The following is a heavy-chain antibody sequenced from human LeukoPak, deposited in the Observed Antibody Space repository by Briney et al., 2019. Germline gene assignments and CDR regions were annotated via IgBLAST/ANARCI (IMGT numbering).Heavy chain of an antibody. CDR1: GFIFSSYS. CDR2: ISSSSSYI. V-gene: IGHV3-21*01. D-gene: IGHD3-10*01. Sequence: GGSLRLSCAASGFIFSSYSMNWVRQAPGKGLEWVSSISSSSSYIYYADSVKGRFTISRDNAKNSLYLQMNSLRAEDTAVYYCARVGKDAFDIWGQGTMVTDSS. J-gene: IGHJ3*02. CDR3: ARVGKDAFDI.